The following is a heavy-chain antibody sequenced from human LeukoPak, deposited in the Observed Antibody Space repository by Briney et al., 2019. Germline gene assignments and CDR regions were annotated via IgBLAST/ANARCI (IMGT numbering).Heavy chain of an antibody. J-gene: IGHJ6*03. V-gene: IGHV3-48*03. CDR3: ARDAWGYYYMDV. Sequence: GGSLRLSCVASGFTFSSYEMNWVRQAPGKGLEWVSYISSRGDIIYYADSVRGRFTISRDNADNSLYLQMNSQRAEDTAVYYCARDAWGYYYMDVWGRGTTVTVSS. D-gene: IGHD7-27*01. CDR1: GFTFSSYE. CDR2: ISSRGDII.